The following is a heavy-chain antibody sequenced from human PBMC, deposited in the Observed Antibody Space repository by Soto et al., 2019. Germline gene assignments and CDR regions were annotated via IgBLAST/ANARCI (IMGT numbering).Heavy chain of an antibody. V-gene: IGHV1-46*01. J-gene: IGHJ6*02. CDR3: ARDGAGASIFYYYYGMDV. D-gene: IGHD3-16*01. Sequence: ASVKVSCKASGYTFTSYGISWVRQAPGQGLEWMGIINPSGGSTSYAQKFQGRVTMTRDTSTSTVYMELSSLRSEDTAVYYCARDGAGASIFYYYYGMDVWGQGTTVTVSS. CDR1: GYTFTSYG. CDR2: INPSGGST.